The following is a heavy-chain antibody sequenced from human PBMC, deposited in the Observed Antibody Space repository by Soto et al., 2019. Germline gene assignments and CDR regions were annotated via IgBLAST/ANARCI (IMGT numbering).Heavy chain of an antibody. CDR1: GFTFSDYA. V-gene: IGHV3-30*18. Sequence: VGSLRLSCVASGFTFSDYAMHWVRQAPGKGLEWVAVVSHDGRNTHYADSVKGRFTISRDSSKNTVSLEMTSLRAGDTAVYYCAKGGRQWLVTSDFNYWGQGALVTVS. CDR2: VSHDGRNT. J-gene: IGHJ4*02. CDR3: AKGGRQWLVTSDFNY. D-gene: IGHD6-19*01.